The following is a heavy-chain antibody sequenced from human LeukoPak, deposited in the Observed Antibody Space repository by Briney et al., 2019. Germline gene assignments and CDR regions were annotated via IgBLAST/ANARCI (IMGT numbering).Heavy chain of an antibody. Sequence: ASVKVSCKASGGTFSSYAISWVRQAPGQGLEWMGGIIPIFGTANYAQKFQGRVTITTDESTSTAYMELSSLRSEDTAVYYCARDAMIVPPARAFDIWGQGTMVTVSS. CDR1: GGTFSSYA. J-gene: IGHJ3*02. CDR2: IIPIFGTA. V-gene: IGHV1-69*05. D-gene: IGHD3-22*01. CDR3: ARDAMIVPPARAFDI.